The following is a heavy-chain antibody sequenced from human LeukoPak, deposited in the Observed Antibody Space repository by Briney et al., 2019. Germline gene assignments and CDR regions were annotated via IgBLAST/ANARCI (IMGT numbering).Heavy chain of an antibody. J-gene: IGHJ5*02. CDR3: AKDAQPRSRWFDP. CDR1: GFIFKDYW. Sequence: GGSLRLSCAASGFIFKDYWMIWVRQAPGKGLEWVANIKQDGSEKYYVDSVEGRFTISRDNAKNSLYLQMNTLRAEDTAMYYCAKDAQPRSRWFDPWGQGTLVTVSS. D-gene: IGHD3-16*01. CDR2: IKQDGSEK. V-gene: IGHV3-7*03.